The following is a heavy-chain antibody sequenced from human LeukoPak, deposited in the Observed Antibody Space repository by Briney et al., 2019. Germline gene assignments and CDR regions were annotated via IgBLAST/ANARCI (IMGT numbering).Heavy chain of an antibody. Sequence: SETLSLTCTVSGGSISSYYWSWIRQPAGKGLEWIGRIYTSGSTNYNPSLKSRVTISVETSKNQFSLKLSSVTAADPAVYSCAREPAWAYFDYWGQGTLVTVSS. CDR3: AREPAWAYFDY. CDR2: IYTSGST. J-gene: IGHJ4*02. CDR1: GGSISSYY. V-gene: IGHV4-4*07. D-gene: IGHD7-27*01.